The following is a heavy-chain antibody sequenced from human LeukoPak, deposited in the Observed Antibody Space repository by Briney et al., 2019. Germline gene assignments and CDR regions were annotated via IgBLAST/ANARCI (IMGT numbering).Heavy chain of an antibody. CDR1: GASISGSGYY. CDR2: IYYTGST. CDR3: ARGLWFGDENPPYFDY. J-gene: IGHJ4*02. Sequence: PSETLSLTCAVSGASISGSGYYLGWIRQPPGKGLEWIGNIYYTGSTYYNASLQSRVTISIDTSKNQFSLKLSSVTAADTAVYYCARGLWFGDENPPYFDYWGQGTLVTVSS. V-gene: IGHV4-39*07. D-gene: IGHD3-10*01.